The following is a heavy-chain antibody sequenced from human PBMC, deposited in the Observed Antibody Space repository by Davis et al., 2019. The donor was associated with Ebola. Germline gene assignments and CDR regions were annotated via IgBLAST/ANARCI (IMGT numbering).Heavy chain of an antibody. V-gene: IGHV3-74*01. D-gene: IGHD3-22*01. CDR3: ARASGSGYYRN. CDR2: INSDGSST. J-gene: IGHJ4*02. CDR1: GFTFSSYW. Sequence: GESLKISCAASGFTFSSYWMHWVRQAPGKGLVWVPRINSDGSSTSYADSVKGRFTISRDNAKNTLYLQMNSLRAEDTAVYYCARASGSGYYRNWGQGTLVTVSS.